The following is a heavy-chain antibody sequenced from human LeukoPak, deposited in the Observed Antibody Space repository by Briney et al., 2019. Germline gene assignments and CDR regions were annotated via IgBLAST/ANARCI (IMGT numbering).Heavy chain of an antibody. J-gene: IGHJ3*02. Sequence: SETLSLTCTVSGCSISSYYWSWIRQPPGKGLEWIGYIYYSGSTNYNPSLKSRVTISVDTSKNQFSLKLSSVTAADTAVYYCARLSTVTRAFDIWGQGTMVTVSS. V-gene: IGHV4-59*08. D-gene: IGHD4-17*01. CDR1: GCSISSYY. CDR3: ARLSTVTRAFDI. CDR2: IYYSGST.